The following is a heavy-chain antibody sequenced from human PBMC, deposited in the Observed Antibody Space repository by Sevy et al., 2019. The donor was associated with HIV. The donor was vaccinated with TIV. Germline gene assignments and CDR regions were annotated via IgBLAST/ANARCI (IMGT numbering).Heavy chain of an antibody. CDR1: GFTFSNYW. CDR3: ARDCNSASCLWGLDV. D-gene: IGHD2-2*01. J-gene: IGHJ6*02. CDR2: IKRDGSKK. Sequence: GGSLRLSCAASGFTFSNYWMTWVRQAPGKGLEWVANIKRDGSKKYYVDSVKGRFTISRDNAKNSLYLQMNSLRAEDTALYYCARDCNSASCLWGLDVWGQGTTVTVSS. V-gene: IGHV3-7*03.